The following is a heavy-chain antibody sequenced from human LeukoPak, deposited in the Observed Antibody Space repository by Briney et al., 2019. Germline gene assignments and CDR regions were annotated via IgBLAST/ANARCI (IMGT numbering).Heavy chain of an antibody. CDR1: GFTFSSYG. CDR3: ARDYGSGSYYIYDYYYYGMDV. Sequence: GGSLRLSCAASGFTFSSYGMHWVRQAPGKGLEWVAVISYDGSNKYYADSVKGRFTISRDNSKNTLYLQMNSLRAEDTAVYYCARDYGSGSYYIYDYYYYGMDVWGQGTTVTVSS. CDR2: ISYDGSNK. D-gene: IGHD3-10*01. V-gene: IGHV3-30*03. J-gene: IGHJ6*02.